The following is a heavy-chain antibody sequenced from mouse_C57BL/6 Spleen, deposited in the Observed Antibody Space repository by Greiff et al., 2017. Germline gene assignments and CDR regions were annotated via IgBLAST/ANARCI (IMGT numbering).Heavy chain of an antibody. CDR3: AGMYYYGSSYGYFDV. J-gene: IGHJ1*03. D-gene: IGHD1-1*01. Sequence: QVQLQQPGAELVKPGASVKLSCKASGYTFTSYWMHWVKQRPGQGLEWIGMIHPNSGSTNYNEKFKSKATLTVDKSSSTAYMQLSSLTSEDSAVYYCAGMYYYGSSYGYFDVWGTGTTVTVSS. V-gene: IGHV1-64*01. CDR2: IHPNSGST. CDR1: GYTFTSYW.